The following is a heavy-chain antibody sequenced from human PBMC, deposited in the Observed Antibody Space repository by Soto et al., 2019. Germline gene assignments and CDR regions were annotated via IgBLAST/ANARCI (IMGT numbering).Heavy chain of an antibody. V-gene: IGHV1-69*12. Sequence: QVQLVQSGAEVKKPGSSVKVSCKASGGTFSSYAISRVRQAPGQGLEWMGGIIPIFGTANYAQKFQGRVTITADESTSTAYMELSSLRSEDMAVYYCATRGGTGTTGVATKYYYYYGMDVWGQGTTVTVSS. J-gene: IGHJ6*02. CDR2: IIPIFGTA. CDR1: GGTFSSYA. D-gene: IGHD1-7*01. CDR3: ATRGGTGTTGVATKYYYYYGMDV.